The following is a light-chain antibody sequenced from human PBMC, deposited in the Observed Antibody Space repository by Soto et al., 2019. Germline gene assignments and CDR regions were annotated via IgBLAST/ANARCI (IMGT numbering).Light chain of an antibody. CDR1: SGXIASNY. CDR2: EDN. Sequence: NFMLTQPHSVSESXXXTVXXXCTRSSGXIASNYVQWYQQRPGSAPTTVIYEDNQRPSGVPDRFSGSIDSSSNSASLTISGLKTEDEADYYCQSYDSSNHVVFGGGTKLTVL. V-gene: IGLV6-57*03. J-gene: IGLJ2*01. CDR3: QSYDSSNHVV.